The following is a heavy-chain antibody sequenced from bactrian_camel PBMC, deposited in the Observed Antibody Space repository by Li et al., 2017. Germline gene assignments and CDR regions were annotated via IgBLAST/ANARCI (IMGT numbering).Heavy chain of an antibody. J-gene: IGHJ6*01. CDR3: AADSYWVVTGTRKKRRLSL. V-gene: IGHV3S53*01. D-gene: IGHD6*01. CDR2: IDSDGTT. CDR1: TWKYSTYC. Sequence: HVQLVESGGGSVQAGGSLRLSCARSTWKYSTYCMDWFRQAPGKEREWVAGIDSDGTTSYTDSVKGRFTVSRESGKKTITLQMNSLQPADTAMYYCAADSYWVVTGTRKKRRLSLLGPGDPGHRL.